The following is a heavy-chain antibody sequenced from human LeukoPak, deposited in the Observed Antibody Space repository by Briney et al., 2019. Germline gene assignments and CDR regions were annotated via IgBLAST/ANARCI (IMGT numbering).Heavy chain of an antibody. J-gene: IGHJ3*02. CDR3: ATRYCSSTSCYRGAFDI. Sequence: PGGSLRLSCAASGFTVSGNYMSWVRQAPGKRLEWVSLIYSGGDTYYADSVKGRFTISRDNSKNTLYLQMDSLRAEDTAVYYCATRYCSSTSCYRGAFDIWGQGTMVTVSS. D-gene: IGHD2-2*01. CDR1: GFTVSGNY. V-gene: IGHV3-66*02. CDR2: IYSGGDT.